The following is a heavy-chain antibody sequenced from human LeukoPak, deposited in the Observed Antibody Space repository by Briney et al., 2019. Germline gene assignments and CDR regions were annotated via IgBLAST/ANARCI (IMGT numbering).Heavy chain of an antibody. V-gene: IGHV3-23*01. CDR2: ISGSGGST. D-gene: IGHD3-22*01. J-gene: IGHJ4*02. Sequence: GGSLRLSCAVSGLTLSNYGVSWVRQAPGKGLEWVAGISGSGGSTNYADSVKGRFTISRDNPKNTLYLQMNILRAEDTAVYFCAKRGVVIRVILVGFHKEAYYFDSWGQGALVTVSS. CDR1: GLTLSNYG. CDR3: AKRGVVIRVILVGFHKEAYYFDS.